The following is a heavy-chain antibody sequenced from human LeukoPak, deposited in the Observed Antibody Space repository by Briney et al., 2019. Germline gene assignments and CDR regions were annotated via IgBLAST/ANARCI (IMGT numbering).Heavy chain of an antibody. D-gene: IGHD3-16*01. J-gene: IGHJ4*02. Sequence: GGSLRLSCPASGFTVSSNYMSWVRQAPGKGLEWVSVIYSGGSTYYADSVKGRFTISRDNSKNTLFLQMNRLRAEDTAVYYCAGRRVLDASFDYWGQGTLVTVSS. CDR2: IYSGGST. CDR3: AGRRVLDASFDY. CDR1: GFTVSSNY. V-gene: IGHV3-66*02.